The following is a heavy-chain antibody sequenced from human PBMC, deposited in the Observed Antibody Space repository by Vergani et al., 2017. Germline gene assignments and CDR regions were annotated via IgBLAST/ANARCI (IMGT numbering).Heavy chain of an antibody. CDR2: LTGCCGRT. J-gene: IGHJ4*02. CDR3: VKDAGSYENFFDS. D-gene: IGHD1-26*01. CDR1: GFTFSTYA. Sequence: EVQLLESGGSLKQPGGSVRLSCAASGFTFSTYAMHWVRQAPGKGLEWVSALTGCCGRTYYADSFKGRFIISRDNSRDTLYLQMISLRPADTATYYCVKDAGSYENFFDSWGQGTLVTVSS. V-gene: IGHV3-23*01.